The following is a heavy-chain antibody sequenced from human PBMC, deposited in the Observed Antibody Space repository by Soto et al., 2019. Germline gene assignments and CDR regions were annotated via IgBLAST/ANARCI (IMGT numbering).Heavy chain of an antibody. CDR2: ISFDGTNK. Sequence: QVQLVESGGGVVQPGTSLRLSCAASGFTFSSYAMYWVRQAPGKGLEWVAVISFDGTNKYYSDSVRGRFTISRDNFKNTVFLQMNSLRAEDTAVYYCAREYYGSGTNWFDPWGQGTLVTVSS. CDR3: AREYYGSGTNWFDP. CDR1: GFTFSSYA. J-gene: IGHJ5*02. D-gene: IGHD3-10*01. V-gene: IGHV3-30-3*01.